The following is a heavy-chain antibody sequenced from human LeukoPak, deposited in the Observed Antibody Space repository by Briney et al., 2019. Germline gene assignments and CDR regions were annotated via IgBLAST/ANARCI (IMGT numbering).Heavy chain of an antibody. D-gene: IGHD2-8*01. CDR1: GFTFTNYW. CDR2: ISGSGGST. J-gene: IGHJ6*03. V-gene: IGHV3-23*01. Sequence: GGSLRLSCAASGFTFTNYWMSWVRQAPGKGLEWVSAISGSGGSTYYADSVKGRFTISRDNSKNTLYLQMNSLRAEDTAVYYCAKEEEGVSLNYYYYYMDVWGKGTTVTVSS. CDR3: AKEEEGVSLNYYYYYMDV.